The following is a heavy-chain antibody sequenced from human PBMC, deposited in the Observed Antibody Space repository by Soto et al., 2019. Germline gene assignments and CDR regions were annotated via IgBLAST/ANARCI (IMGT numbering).Heavy chain of an antibody. J-gene: IGHJ6*02. CDR1: GYTFTSYA. D-gene: IGHD3-10*01. CDR2: INAGNGNT. V-gene: IGHV1-3*01. CDR3: ASDREGGPLWFGGKSMDV. Sequence: ASVKVSCKASGYTFTSYAMHWVRQAPGQRLEWMGWINAGNGNTKYSQKFQGRVTITRDTSASKAYIELSSLRSEDTAVYYCASDREGGPLWFGGKSMDVWGQGTTVTVSS.